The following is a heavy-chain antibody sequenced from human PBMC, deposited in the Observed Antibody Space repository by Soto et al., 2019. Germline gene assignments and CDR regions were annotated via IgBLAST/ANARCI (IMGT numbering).Heavy chain of an antibody. V-gene: IGHV1-3*05. CDR3: ARGPVGGWFDP. D-gene: IGHD3-3*01. Sequence: QVQLVQSGAEEKKPGASVKVSCKASGYTFTSYAMHWVRQAPGQRLEWMGWINAGNGNTKYSQKFRGRVTITRDTSASTAYMELSSLRSEDTAVYYCARGPVGGWFDPWGQGTLVTVSS. CDR2: INAGNGNT. J-gene: IGHJ5*02. CDR1: GYTFTSYA.